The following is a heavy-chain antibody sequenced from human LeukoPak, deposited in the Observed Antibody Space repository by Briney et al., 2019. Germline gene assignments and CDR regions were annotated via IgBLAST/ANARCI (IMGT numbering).Heavy chain of an antibody. V-gene: IGHV3-30*03. CDR1: GFTFSSYG. J-gene: IGHJ4*02. CDR3: AAAMSVYFDY. CDR2: ISYDGSNK. Sequence: GGSLRLSCAASGFTFSSYGMHWVRQAPGKGLEWVAVISYDGSNKYYADSVKGRFTISRDNSKNTLYLQMNSLRAEDTAVYYFAAAMSVYFDYWGQGTLVTVSS. D-gene: IGHD2-2*01.